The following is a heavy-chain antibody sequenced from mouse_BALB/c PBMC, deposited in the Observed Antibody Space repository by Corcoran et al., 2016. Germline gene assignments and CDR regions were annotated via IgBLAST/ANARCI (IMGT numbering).Heavy chain of an antibody. D-gene: IGHD1-2*01. CDR3: ARWVYYGVEYCDY. Sequence: EVQLQQSRTELVKPGASVKISCKPSGYTFPEYTIHLVKQSHGKRLDWIGGINPTNGGTSYNQKFKGKATLSVDQSSSTAYMELRSLTSEDSAVHYCARWVYYGVEYCDYWGQGTTLTVSS. J-gene: IGHJ2*01. CDR2: INPTNGGT. V-gene: IGHV1-18*01. CDR1: GYTFPEYT.